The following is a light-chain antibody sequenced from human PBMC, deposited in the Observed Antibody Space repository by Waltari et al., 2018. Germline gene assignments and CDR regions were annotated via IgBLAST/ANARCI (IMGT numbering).Light chain of an antibody. CDR3: CSYTGSYTFVV. J-gene: IGLJ2*01. CDR1: SSDVGGYNY. CDR2: DLS. V-gene: IGLV2-11*01. Sequence: QSALTQPRSVSGSPGQSVTISCTGTSSDVGGYNYVSWYQQHPGKAPKLMIYDLSKRPSGFPDRLAGSKSGTTASLTISGLQAEDEADYYCCSYTGSYTFVVFGGGTKLTVL.